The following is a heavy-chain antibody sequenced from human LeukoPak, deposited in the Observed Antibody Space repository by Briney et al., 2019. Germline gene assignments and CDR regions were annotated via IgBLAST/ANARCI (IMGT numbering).Heavy chain of an antibody. V-gene: IGHV1-2*02. CDR3: AAGCSGSYLRFDY. J-gene: IGHJ4*02. Sequence: ASVKVSCKASGYTFTGYYMHWVRQAPGQGLEWMGWINPNSGGTNYAQKFQGRVTMTRDTSISTAYMELSRLRSDDTAVYYCAAGCSGSYLRFDYWGQGTLVTVSS. D-gene: IGHD1-26*01. CDR1: GYTFTGYY. CDR2: INPNSGGT.